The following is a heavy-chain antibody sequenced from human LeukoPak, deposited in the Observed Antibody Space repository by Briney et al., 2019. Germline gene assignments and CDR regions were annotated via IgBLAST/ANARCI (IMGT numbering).Heavy chain of an antibody. CDR3: ARASQYGSGSPYYFDY. V-gene: IGHV3-66*01. CDR2: IYSGGST. Sequence: PGGSLRLSCAASGFTVSNTYMSWVRQAPGKGLEWVSLIYSGGSTYYADSVKGRFTISRDNSMNTMFLQMNSLRAEDTAVYYCARASQYGSGSPYYFDYWGQGTLVTVSS. CDR1: GFTVSNTY. J-gene: IGHJ4*02. D-gene: IGHD3-10*01.